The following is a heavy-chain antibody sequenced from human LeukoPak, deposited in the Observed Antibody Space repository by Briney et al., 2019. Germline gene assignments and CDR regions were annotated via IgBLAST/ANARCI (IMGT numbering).Heavy chain of an antibody. CDR1: GGSISSSSYY. CDR2: IYYSGST. D-gene: IGHD1-26*01. Sequence: SETLSLTCTVSGGSISSSSYYWGWIRQPPGKGLEWIGSIYYSGSTNYNPSLKSRVTISVDTSKNQFSLKLSSVTAADTAVYYCASLLSARPYYYYMDVRGKGTTVTVSS. V-gene: IGHV4-39*07. J-gene: IGHJ6*03. CDR3: ASLLSARPYYYYMDV.